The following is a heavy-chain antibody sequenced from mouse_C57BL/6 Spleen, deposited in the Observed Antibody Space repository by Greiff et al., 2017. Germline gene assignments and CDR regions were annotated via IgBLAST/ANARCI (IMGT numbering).Heavy chain of an antibody. CDR2: IYPGDGDT. D-gene: IGHD1-1*02. J-gene: IGHJ2*01. CDR1: GYAFSSSW. CDR3: ARRVDYFDY. V-gene: IGHV1-82*01. Sequence: QVQLQQPGPELVKPGASVKISCKASGYAFSSSWMNWVKQRPGQGLEWIGRIYPGDGDTNYNGKFKGKATLTADKSSSTAYMQLSSLTSEDSAVYFCARRVDYFDYWGQGTTLTVSS.